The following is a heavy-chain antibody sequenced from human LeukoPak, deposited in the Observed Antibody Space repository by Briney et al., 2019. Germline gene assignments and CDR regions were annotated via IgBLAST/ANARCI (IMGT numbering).Heavy chain of an antibody. J-gene: IGHJ4*02. V-gene: IGHV1-8*01. Sequence: GASVKVSCKASGYTFTSYDINWVRQATRQGLEWMGWMNPNSGNTGYAQKFQGRVTMTRNTSISTAYMELSSLRSEDTAVYYCARAKQWLKAQDYWGQGTLVTVSS. CDR1: GYTFTSYD. CDR2: MNPNSGNT. CDR3: ARAKQWLKAQDY. D-gene: IGHD6-19*01.